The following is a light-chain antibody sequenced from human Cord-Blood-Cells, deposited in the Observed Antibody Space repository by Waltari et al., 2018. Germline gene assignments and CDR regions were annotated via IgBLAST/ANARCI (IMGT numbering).Light chain of an antibody. CDR3: QQYDNLLNPPLFT. Sequence: DIQMTQSPSSLSASVGDRVTITCQASQDISNYLNWYQQKPGKAPKLLIYDASNLETGVPSRFSGSGSGTDFTFTISSLQPEDIATYYCQQYDNLLNPPLFTFGPGTKVDIK. CDR2: DAS. V-gene: IGKV1-33*01. CDR1: QDISNY. J-gene: IGKJ3*01.